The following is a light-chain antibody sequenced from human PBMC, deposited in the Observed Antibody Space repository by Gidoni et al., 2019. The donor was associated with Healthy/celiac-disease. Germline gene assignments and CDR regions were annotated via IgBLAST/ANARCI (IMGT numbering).Light chain of an antibody. CDR2: EDN. V-gene: IGLV6-57*01. CDR1: SGSIASNY. J-gene: IGLJ3*02. CDR3: QSYDSSNRV. Sequence: NFMLTQPHSVSDSPGNTVTISCTRSSGSIASNYVQWYQQRPGSSPTTVIYEDNQRPSGVPDRFSGSIDSSSNSASLTISGLKTEDEADYYCQSYDSSNRVFGGGTKLTVL.